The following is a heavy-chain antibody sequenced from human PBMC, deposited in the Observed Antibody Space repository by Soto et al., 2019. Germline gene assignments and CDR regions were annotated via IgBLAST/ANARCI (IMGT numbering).Heavy chain of an antibody. CDR2: ISAYNGNT. V-gene: IGHV1-18*01. CDR3: ARDSRSVDTDMVTLDY. CDR1: GYTFTSYG. Sequence: GPSVKVSCKASGYTFTSYGISWVRQAPGQGLEWMGWISAYNGNTNYAQKLQGRVTMTTDTSTSTAYMELRSLRSDDTAVYYCARDSRSVDTDMVTLDYWGQGTLVTVAS. D-gene: IGHD5-18*01. J-gene: IGHJ4*02.